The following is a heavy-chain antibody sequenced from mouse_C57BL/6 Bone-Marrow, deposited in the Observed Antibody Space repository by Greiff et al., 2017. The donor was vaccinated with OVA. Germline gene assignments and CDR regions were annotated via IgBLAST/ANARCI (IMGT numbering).Heavy chain of an antibody. CDR3: ARKETGTSYGYYAMDY. CDR1: GYTFTSYW. D-gene: IGHD1-1*01. J-gene: IGHJ4*01. CDR2: IYPGSGST. V-gene: IGHV1-55*01. Sequence: QVQLQQPGAELVKPGASVKMSCKASGYTFTSYWITWVKQRPGQGLEWIGDIYPGSGSTNYNEKFKSKATLTVDTSSSTAYMQLSSLTSEDSAVYYCARKETGTSYGYYAMDYWGQGTSVTVSS.